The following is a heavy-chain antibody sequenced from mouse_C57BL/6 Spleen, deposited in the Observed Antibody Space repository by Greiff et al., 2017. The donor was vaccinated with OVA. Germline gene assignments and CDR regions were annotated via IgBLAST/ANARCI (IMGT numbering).Heavy chain of an antibody. CDR3: AREPGPYYFDY. J-gene: IGHJ2*01. D-gene: IGHD3-2*02. CDR1: GYTFTDYY. Sequence: QVQLQQSGAELVRPGASVKLSCKASGYTFTDYYINWVKQRPGQGLEWIARIYPGSGNTYYNEKFKGKATLTAEKSSSTAYMQLSSLTSEDSAVYFCAREPGPYYFDYWGQGTTLTVSS. V-gene: IGHV1-76*01. CDR2: IYPGSGNT.